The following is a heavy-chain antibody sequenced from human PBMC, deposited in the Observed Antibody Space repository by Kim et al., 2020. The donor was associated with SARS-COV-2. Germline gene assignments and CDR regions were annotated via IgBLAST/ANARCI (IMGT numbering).Heavy chain of an antibody. CDR3: ARGRGYSGYDFDDY. CDR1: GFTFSSYW. CDR2: IKQDGSEK. J-gene: IGHJ4*02. V-gene: IGHV3-7*03. Sequence: GGSLRLSCAASGFTFSSYWMSWVRQAPGKGLEWVANIKQDGSEKYYVDSVKGRFTISRDNAKNSLYLQMNSLRAEDTAVYYCARGRGYSGYDFDDYWGQGTLVTVSS. D-gene: IGHD5-12*01.